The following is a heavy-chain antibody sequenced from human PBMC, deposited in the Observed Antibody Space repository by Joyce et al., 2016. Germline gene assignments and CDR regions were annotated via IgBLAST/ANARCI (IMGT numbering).Heavy chain of an antibody. Sequence: EVQVLESGGGLVQPGGSLRPSCAASELTFSSYAMTWVRQAPGKGLECVAAIRGSGGSTHYADSVKGRFTISRDNSKNTLYLQMNSLRAEDTAIYYCAKLLYAQYYYGMDVWGQGTTVTVSS. CDR3: AKLLYAQYYYGMDV. CDR2: IRGSGGST. V-gene: IGHV3-23*01. CDR1: ELTFSSYA. D-gene: IGHD2/OR15-2a*01. J-gene: IGHJ6*02.